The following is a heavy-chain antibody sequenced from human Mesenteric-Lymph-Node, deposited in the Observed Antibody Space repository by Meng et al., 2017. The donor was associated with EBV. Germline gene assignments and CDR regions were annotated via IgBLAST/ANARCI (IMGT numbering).Heavy chain of an antibody. V-gene: IGHV3-53*01. D-gene: IGHD1-26*01. J-gene: IGHJ4*02. CDR3: ARDTGGSYYSDY. Sequence: VHVVVSGVGLIHPGGSPRLSWAASWFTVSNTYMSWVLSAPGKGLELVSVFYSCGNTYYADSVKARFTNARDSSKNTLYLQMNNLRAEDTALYYCARDTGGSYYSDYWCQGTLVTVSS. CDR2: FYSCGNT. CDR1: WFTVSNTY.